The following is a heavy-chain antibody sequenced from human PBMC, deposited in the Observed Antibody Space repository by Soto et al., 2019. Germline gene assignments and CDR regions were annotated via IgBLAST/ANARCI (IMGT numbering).Heavy chain of an antibody. CDR1: GGTFSSYA. Sequence: SVKVSCKASGGTFSSYAISWVRQAPGQGLEWVGGIIPIFGTANYAQKFQGRVTITADESTSTAYMGLSSLRSEDTAVYYCARVSVDTAMVYYYYGMDVWGQGTTVTVSS. V-gene: IGHV1-69*13. CDR3: ARVSVDTAMVYYYYGMDV. J-gene: IGHJ6*02. D-gene: IGHD5-18*01. CDR2: IIPIFGTA.